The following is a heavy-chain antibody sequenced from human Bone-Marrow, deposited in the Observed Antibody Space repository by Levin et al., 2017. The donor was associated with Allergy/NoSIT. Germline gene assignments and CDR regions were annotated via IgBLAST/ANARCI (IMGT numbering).Heavy chain of an antibody. Sequence: QSGGSLRLSCAASGFTFSSYAMSWVRQAPGKGLEWVSTISDTGGSTFYADSVKGRFTISRDNSKNTLYLQMNSLRAEDTAVFYCAKDTNWFDPWGQGTLVTVSS. V-gene: IGHV3-23*01. CDR1: GFTFSSYA. J-gene: IGHJ5*02. CDR2: ISDTGGST. CDR3: AKDTNWFDP.